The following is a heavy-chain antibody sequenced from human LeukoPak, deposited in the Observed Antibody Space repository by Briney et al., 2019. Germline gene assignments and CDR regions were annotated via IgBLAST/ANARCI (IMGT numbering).Heavy chain of an antibody. CDR1: GFTFSSYG. Sequence: TGGSLRLSCAASGFTFSSYGMHWVRQAPGKGLEWVAVISYDGSNKYFADSVKGRFTISRDNSKNTLYLQMNSLRAEDTAVYYCAKDSGIAVAGTLRAFDIWGQGTMVTASS. V-gene: IGHV3-30*18. CDR2: ISYDGSNK. CDR3: AKDSGIAVAGTLRAFDI. D-gene: IGHD6-19*01. J-gene: IGHJ3*02.